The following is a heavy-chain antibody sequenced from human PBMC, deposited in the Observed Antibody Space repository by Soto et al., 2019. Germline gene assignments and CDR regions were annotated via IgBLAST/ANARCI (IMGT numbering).Heavy chain of an antibody. D-gene: IGHD3-22*01. J-gene: IGHJ1*01. Sequence: GGSLRLSCAASGFTFSSYAMSWVRQAPGKGLEWVSAISGSGGSTYYADSVKGRFTISRDNSKNTLYLQMNSLRAEDTAVYYCATQRGKWLGYFQHWGQGTLVTVSS. CDR2: ISGSGGST. V-gene: IGHV3-23*01. CDR3: ATQRGKWLGYFQH. CDR1: GFTFSSYA.